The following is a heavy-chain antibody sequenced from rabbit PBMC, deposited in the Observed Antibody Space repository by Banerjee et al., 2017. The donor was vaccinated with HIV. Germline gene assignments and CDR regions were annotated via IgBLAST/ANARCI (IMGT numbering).Heavy chain of an antibody. CDR1: GLDFSSTYW. D-gene: IGHD6-1*01. CDR3: ARGRADTYGYGDTTYDRGMDL. J-gene: IGHJ3*01. CDR2: IWPDISDST. V-gene: IGHV1S45*01. Sequence: QEQLVESGGGLVQPGASLTLTCTASGLDFSSTYWICWVRQAPGKGLEWIACIWPDISDSTHYASWAKGRFTISKTSSTTVTLQMNSLTAADTATYFCARGRADTYGYGDTTYDRGMDLWGQGTLVTVS.